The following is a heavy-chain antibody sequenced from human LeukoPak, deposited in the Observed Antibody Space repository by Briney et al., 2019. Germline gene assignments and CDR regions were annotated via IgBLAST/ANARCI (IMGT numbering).Heavy chain of an antibody. D-gene: IGHD3-10*01. Sequence: GGSLRLSCAASGFTFSSYGMHWVRQAPGKGLEWVAVISYDGSNKYYADSVKGRFTISRDNSKNTLYLQMNSLRAEDTAVYYCARSLLGTGSYLYYFDYWGQGTLVTVSS. CDR2: ISYDGSNK. V-gene: IGHV3-30*03. J-gene: IGHJ4*02. CDR1: GFTFSSYG. CDR3: ARSLLGTGSYLYYFDY.